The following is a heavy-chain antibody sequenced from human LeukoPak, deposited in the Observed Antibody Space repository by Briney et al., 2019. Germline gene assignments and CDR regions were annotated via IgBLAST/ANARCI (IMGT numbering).Heavy chain of an antibody. CDR1: GGSISTYY. Sequence: SETLSLTCIVSGGSISTYYWSWIRQPPGKGLEWIGYIYYTGSTNYNPSLKSRVTMSVDTSKNQFSLRLNSVTAADTAVYYCARAPYYHDSSGYYYGQFDYWGQGTLVTVSS. V-gene: IGHV4-59*01. CDR2: IYYTGST. CDR3: ARAPYYHDSSGYYYGQFDY. J-gene: IGHJ4*02. D-gene: IGHD3-22*01.